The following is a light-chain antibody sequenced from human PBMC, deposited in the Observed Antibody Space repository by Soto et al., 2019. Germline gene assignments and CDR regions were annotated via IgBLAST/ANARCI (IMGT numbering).Light chain of an antibody. CDR2: DAS. CDR3: QQSYSTPRT. CDR1: QSISSW. Sequence: DIKMTQSPSALSASVGDRDTITCRASQSISSWLAWYQQKPGKAPKLLIYDASSLESGVPSRFSGSGSATEFTLTISSLQPEDFATYYCQQSYSTPRTFGQGTKVDNK. J-gene: IGKJ1*01. V-gene: IGKV1-5*01.